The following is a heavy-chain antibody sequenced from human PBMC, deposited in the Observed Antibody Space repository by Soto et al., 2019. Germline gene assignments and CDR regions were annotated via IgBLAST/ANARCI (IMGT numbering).Heavy chain of an antibody. V-gene: IGHV4-34*01. CDR2: INHNGNN. CDR3: ARGGSNDWQVAFDI. CDR1: GGSFSPYY. D-gene: IGHD3-9*01. J-gene: IGHJ3*02. Sequence: SETLSLTCVVSGGSFSPYYYSWIRQSPGKGLEWIGEINHNGNNNYSPSLKSRVTMSLDTSKNQFSLKLTSVTAADTAVYYCARGGSNDWQVAFDIWGQGTMVTVSS.